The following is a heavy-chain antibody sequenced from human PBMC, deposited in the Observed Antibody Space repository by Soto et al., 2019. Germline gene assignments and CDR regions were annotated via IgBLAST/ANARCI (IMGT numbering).Heavy chain of an antibody. D-gene: IGHD5-12*01. J-gene: IGHJ4*02. CDR2: ISGSGGST. CDR1: GFTFSNYA. CDR3: ARAPSSVAGQSLTFDY. Sequence: EVQLLESGGGLVQPGGSLRLSCAASGFTFSNYAMDWVRQAPGKGLEWVSGISGSGGSTDYPDSVKGRFTMSRDNSKHKLYLQMNSLRTEDTAVYYCARAPSSVAGQSLTFDYWGQGALITVSS. V-gene: IGHV3-23*01.